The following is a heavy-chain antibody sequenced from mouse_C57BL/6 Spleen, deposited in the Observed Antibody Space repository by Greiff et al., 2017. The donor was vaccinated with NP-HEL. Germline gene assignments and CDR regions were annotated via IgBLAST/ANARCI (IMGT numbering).Heavy chain of an antibody. CDR1: GFTFSDFY. D-gene: IGHD1-1*01. V-gene: IGHV7-1*01. CDR3: AGDAYYYGSSCWYFDD. Sequence: DVQLVESGGGLVQSGRSLRLSCATSGFTFSDFYMEWVRQAPGQGLEWIAASSNKANDYTTEYSASVKGRFIVARDTSQSILYLKMKALRDENSAIYYGAGDAYYYGSSCWYFDDWGTGTTVTVSS. CDR2: SSNKANDYTT. J-gene: IGHJ1*03.